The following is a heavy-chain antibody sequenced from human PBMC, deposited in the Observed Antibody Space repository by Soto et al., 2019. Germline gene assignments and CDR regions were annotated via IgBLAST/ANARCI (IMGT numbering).Heavy chain of an antibody. Sequence: QVQLVESGGGVVQPGRSLRLSCAASGFTFSSYGMHWVRQAPGKGLEWVAVISYDGSNKYYADSVKGRFTISRDNSKNTLYLQMNSLRAEDTAVYYCAKDWERRSATTHIRKLYFDYWGQGTLVTVSS. D-gene: IGHD2-15*01. CDR1: GFTFSSYG. V-gene: IGHV3-30*18. CDR2: ISYDGSNK. CDR3: AKDWERRSATTHIRKLYFDY. J-gene: IGHJ4*02.